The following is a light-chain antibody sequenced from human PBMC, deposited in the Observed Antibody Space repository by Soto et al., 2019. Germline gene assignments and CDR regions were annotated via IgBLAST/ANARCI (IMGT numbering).Light chain of an antibody. CDR1: QSISSW. CDR3: QKYNSYPLT. Sequence: DIQMTQSPSTLSASVGDRVTITCRASQSISSWLAWYQQKPGKAPKLLIYNASSLESGVPSRFSGSGSGTEFTLTISSLQPDDFATYYCQKYNSYPLTFGQGTQLEIK. V-gene: IGKV1-5*03. CDR2: NAS. J-gene: IGKJ5*01.